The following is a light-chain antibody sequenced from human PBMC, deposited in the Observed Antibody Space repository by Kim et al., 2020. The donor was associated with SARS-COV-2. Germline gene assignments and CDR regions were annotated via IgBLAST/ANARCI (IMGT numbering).Light chain of an antibody. Sequence: DIILTQSPATLSLCPGERATLSCRVSQSVGTFLAWYQQKSGQAPRLLIYDASNRATGIPARFSGSGSGTDFTLTISSLEPEDFAVYYCEQRRSWPLTYGGGTKVDIK. V-gene: IGKV3-11*01. CDR1: QSVGTF. CDR2: DAS. CDR3: EQRRSWPLT. J-gene: IGKJ4*01.